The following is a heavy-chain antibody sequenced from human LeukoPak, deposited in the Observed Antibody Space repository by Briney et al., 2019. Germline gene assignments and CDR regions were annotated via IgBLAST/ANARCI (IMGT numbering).Heavy chain of an antibody. CDR3: ARGDVLRYFDWSFDY. V-gene: IGHV1-2*02. Sequence: GASVKVSCKASGYTFTGYYMHWVRQAPGQGLEWMGWINPNSGGTNYAQKFQGRVTMTRDTSISTAYMELSRLRSDDTTVYYCARGDVLRYFDWSFDYWGQGTLVTVSS. D-gene: IGHD3-9*01. CDR1: GYTFTGYY. J-gene: IGHJ4*02. CDR2: INPNSGGT.